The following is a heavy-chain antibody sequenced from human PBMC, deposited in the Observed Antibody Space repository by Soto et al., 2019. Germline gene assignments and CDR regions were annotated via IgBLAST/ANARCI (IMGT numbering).Heavy chain of an antibody. D-gene: IGHD2-15*01. CDR2: IYHSGST. V-gene: IGHV4-30-2*01. Sequence: PSETLSLTCAVSGGSIGSGGYSWSWIRQPPGKGLEWIGYIYHSGSTYYNPSLKSRVTISVDRSKNQFSLKLSSVTAADTAVYYCARARGYCSGGSCPDHLPFNAFDIWGQGTMVTVSS. J-gene: IGHJ3*02. CDR3: ARARGYCSGGSCPDHLPFNAFDI. CDR1: GGSIGSGGYS.